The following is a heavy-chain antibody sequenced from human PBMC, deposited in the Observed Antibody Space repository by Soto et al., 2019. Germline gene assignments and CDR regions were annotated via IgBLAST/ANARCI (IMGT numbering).Heavy chain of an antibody. V-gene: IGHV3-23*01. D-gene: IGHD2-15*01. J-gene: IGHJ4*02. CDR1: GFSFSPYA. CDR2: ISGSGSNT. Sequence: GGSLRLSCVPSGFSFSPYAMSWVRQSPGKGLEWVSGISGSGSNTYYADSVKGRFTISRDNSKNTMFLQMNSLRAEDTALYYCASGFLLHFDIWGQGTLVTVSS. CDR3: ASGFLLHFDI.